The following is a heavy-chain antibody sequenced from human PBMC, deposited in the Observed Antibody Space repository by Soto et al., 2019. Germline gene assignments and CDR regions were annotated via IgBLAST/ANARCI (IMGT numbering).Heavy chain of an antibody. D-gene: IGHD2-2*01. Sequence: SETLSLTCAVYGGSFSGYYWSWIRQPPGKGLEWIGEINHSGGTNYNPSLKSRVTISVDTSKNQFSLKLSSVTAADTAVYYCARAGFYVVVPAATEEIDYGMDVWGQGTTVTVSS. CDR2: INHSGGT. V-gene: IGHV4-34*01. J-gene: IGHJ6*02. CDR1: GGSFSGYY. CDR3: ARAGFYVVVPAATEEIDYGMDV.